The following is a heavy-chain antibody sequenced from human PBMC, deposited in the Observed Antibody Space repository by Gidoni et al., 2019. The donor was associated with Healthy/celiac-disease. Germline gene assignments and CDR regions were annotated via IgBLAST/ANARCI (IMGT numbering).Heavy chain of an antibody. J-gene: IGHJ6*02. V-gene: IGHV3-9*01. CDR3: AKSGYSYGRGTDYGMDV. CDR1: GFTFDDYA. CDR2: ISWNSGSI. D-gene: IGHD5-18*01. Sequence: EVQLVESGGGLVQPGRSLRLSCAASGFTFDDYAMHWVRQAPGKGLGWVSGISWNSGSIGYADSVKGRFTISRDNAKNSLYLQMNSLRAEDTALYYCAKSGYSYGRGTDYGMDVWGQGTTVTVSS.